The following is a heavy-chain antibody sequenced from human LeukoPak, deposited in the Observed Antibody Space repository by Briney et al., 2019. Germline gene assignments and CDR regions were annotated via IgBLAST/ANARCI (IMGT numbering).Heavy chain of an antibody. J-gene: IGHJ4*02. CDR2: INHSGST. D-gene: IGHD3-22*01. V-gene: IGHV4-34*01. Sequence: SETLSLTCAVYGGSFSGYYWSWLRQPPGKGLEWIGEINHSGSTNYNPSLKSRVTISVDTSKNQFSLKLSSVTAADTAVYYCARGSPYYYDSSGYVWWGQGTLVTVSS. CDR1: GGSFSGYY. CDR3: ARGSPYYYDSSGYVW.